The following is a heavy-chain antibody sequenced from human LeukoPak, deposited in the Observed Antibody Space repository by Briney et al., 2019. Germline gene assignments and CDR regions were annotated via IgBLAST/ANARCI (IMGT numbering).Heavy chain of an antibody. Sequence: SQTLTLTCAISGDSVTSNSAAWIWIRQSPSRDLEWLGRTYYRSKWSNDYALSVKGRITINPDTAKNQFSLQLKYGTPEDTAVYYCARIVGQQRDSWGQGTLATVSS. CDR2: TYYRSKWSN. CDR3: ARIVGQQRDS. J-gene: IGHJ4*02. D-gene: IGHD6-13*01. V-gene: IGHV6-1*01. CDR1: GDSVTSNSAA.